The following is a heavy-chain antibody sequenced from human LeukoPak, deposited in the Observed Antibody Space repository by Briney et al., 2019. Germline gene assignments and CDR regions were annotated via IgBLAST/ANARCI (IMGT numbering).Heavy chain of an antibody. CDR2: ISSNGGST. J-gene: IGHJ6*03. D-gene: IGHD2-15*01. CDR1: GFTFSSYA. V-gene: IGHV3-64*01. CDR3: ARMAASYYYYYYYMDV. Sequence: GRSLRLSCAASGFTFSSYAMHWVRQAPGKGLEYVSAISSNGGSTYYANSVRGRFTISRDNSKNTLYLQMGSLRAEDMAVYYCARMAASYYYYYYYMDVWGKGTTVTVSS.